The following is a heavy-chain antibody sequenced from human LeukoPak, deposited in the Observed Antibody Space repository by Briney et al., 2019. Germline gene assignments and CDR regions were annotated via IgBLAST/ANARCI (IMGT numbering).Heavy chain of an antibody. V-gene: IGHV4-39*01. Sequence: SETLSLTCTVSGGSISSSSYYWGWIRQPPGKGLEWIGSIYYSGSTYYNPSPKSRVTISVDTSKNQFSLKLSSVTAADTAVYYCARRLLTQRLFDYWGQGTLVTVSS. CDR2: IYYSGST. CDR3: ARRLLTQRLFDY. D-gene: IGHD1-14*01. J-gene: IGHJ4*02. CDR1: GGSISSSSYY.